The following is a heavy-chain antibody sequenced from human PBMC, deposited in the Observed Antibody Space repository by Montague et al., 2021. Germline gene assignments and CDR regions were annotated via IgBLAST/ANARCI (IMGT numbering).Heavy chain of an antibody. V-gene: IGHV3-7*03. J-gene: IGHJ4*02. CDR3: ARNPAYGALDY. CDR1: TSTFRTYV. CDR2: VNPDGSQV. D-gene: IGHD4/OR15-4a*01. Sequence: SLRLSCAVSTSTFRTYVMSWVRQAPGKGLEWVAGVNPDGSQVGYVESVKGRFTISKDNAKNSLFLQMNSLRGDDTALYYCARNPAYGALDYWGQGTRVTVSS.